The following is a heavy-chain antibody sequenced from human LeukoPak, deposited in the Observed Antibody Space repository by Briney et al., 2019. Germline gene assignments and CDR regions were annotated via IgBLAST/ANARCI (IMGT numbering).Heavy chain of an antibody. V-gene: IGHV1-3*01. J-gene: IGHJ6*02. Sequence: ASVTVSCKASGYTFTSYAMHWVRQAPGQRLEWMGWINAGNGNTKYSQKFQGRVTMTRDTSTSTVYMELSSLRSEDTAVYYCARDGWNDPSRYYYYGMDVWGQGTTVTVSS. CDR1: GYTFTSYA. CDR2: INAGNGNT. CDR3: ARDGWNDPSRYYYYGMDV. D-gene: IGHD1-1*01.